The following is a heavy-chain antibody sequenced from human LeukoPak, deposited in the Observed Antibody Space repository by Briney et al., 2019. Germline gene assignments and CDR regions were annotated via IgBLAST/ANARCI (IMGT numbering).Heavy chain of an antibody. V-gene: IGHV3-7*03. CDR2: IKQDGSVK. Sequence: VQPGGSLRLSCAASGFTFSSYWMSWVRQAPGKGLEWVANIKQDGSVKYYVDSVKGRFTISRDNAKNSLYLQMNSLRAEDTAVYYCATEGAQTGTTHRTIDYWGQGTLVTVSS. J-gene: IGHJ4*02. D-gene: IGHD1-1*01. CDR1: GFTFSSYW. CDR3: ATEGAQTGTTHRTIDY.